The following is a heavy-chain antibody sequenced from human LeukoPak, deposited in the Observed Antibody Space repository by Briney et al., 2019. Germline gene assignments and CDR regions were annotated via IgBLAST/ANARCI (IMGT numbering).Heavy chain of an antibody. J-gene: IGHJ4*02. CDR1: GYTFTSYD. CDR3: ARPTTMVRGVTTMAY. Sequence: GASVKVSCKASGYTFTSYDINWVRQATGQGLEWMGWMNPNSGNTGYAQKFQGRVTMTRNTSISTAYMELSSLKSEDTAVYYCARPTTMVRGVTTMAYWGQGTLVTVSS. CDR2: MNPNSGNT. V-gene: IGHV1-8*01. D-gene: IGHD3-10*01.